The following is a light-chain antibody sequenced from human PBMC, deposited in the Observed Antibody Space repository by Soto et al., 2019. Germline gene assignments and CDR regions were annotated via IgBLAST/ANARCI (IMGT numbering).Light chain of an antibody. Sequence: DIVMTQSPDSLAVSLGERATINCKSSQSVLYSSNNKNYLAWYQQKPGQPPKLLIYWASTRESGDPDRFSGSGSGKDFTLTISSLQAEDVAVYYCQQYYRPWTFGQGTKVEIK. CDR3: QQYYRPWT. V-gene: IGKV4-1*01. CDR2: WAS. J-gene: IGKJ1*01. CDR1: QSVLYSSNNKNY.